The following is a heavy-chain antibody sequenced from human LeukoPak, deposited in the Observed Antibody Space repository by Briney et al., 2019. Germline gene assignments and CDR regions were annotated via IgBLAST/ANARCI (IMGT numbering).Heavy chain of an antibody. CDR1: AFSFSSYA. V-gene: IGHV3-30-3*01. CDR3: ARVGTLTQYYYYYGMDV. Sequence: GGSLPHSCAASAFSFSSYAMHSVRQAPGEGLEWVAVTSNDESDNYHADSVKGRFTISRDNSKNTTHLQMNSLRADDAAVYYCARVGTLTQYYYYYGMDVWGRETTVSVSS. D-gene: IGHD4-17*01. J-gene: IGHJ6*02. CDR2: TSNDESDN.